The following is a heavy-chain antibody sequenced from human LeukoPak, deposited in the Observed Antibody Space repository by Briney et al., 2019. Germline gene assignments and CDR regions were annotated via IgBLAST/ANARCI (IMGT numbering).Heavy chain of an antibody. CDR1: GFTFSSYA. Sequence: GGSLRLSCAASGFTFSSYAMSWVRQAPGKGLEWVSAISGSGGSTYYADSVKGRFTISRDNSKNTLYLQMNSLRAEDTAVYYCAMYSSSWYNYYYFDYWGQGTLVTVSS. D-gene: IGHD6-13*01. CDR3: AMYSSSWYNYYYFDY. CDR2: ISGSGGST. J-gene: IGHJ4*02. V-gene: IGHV3-23*01.